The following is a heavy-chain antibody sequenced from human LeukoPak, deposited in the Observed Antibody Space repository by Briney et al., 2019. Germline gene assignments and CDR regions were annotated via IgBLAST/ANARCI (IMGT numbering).Heavy chain of an antibody. D-gene: IGHD3-16*01. CDR2: IQHDRNEG. J-gene: IGHJ5*02. Sequence: GGALGLSFAAPGFPLNNFWMSWVRPAPGKGLEWVANIQHDRNEGDYVDSVKGRFTISRDNANNLLYIQMNSLRVEDTAVYYCARGGGDLWGQGTLVTVSS. V-gene: IGHV3-7*01. CDR3: ARGGGDL. CDR1: GFPLNNFW.